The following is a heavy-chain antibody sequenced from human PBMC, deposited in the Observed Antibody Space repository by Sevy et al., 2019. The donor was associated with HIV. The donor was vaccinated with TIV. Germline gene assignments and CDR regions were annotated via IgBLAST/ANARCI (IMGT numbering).Heavy chain of an antibody. CDR3: ARELDCSSTSCYIRYYYGMDV. V-gene: IGHV1-2*02. CDR2: INPNSGGT. J-gene: IGHJ6*02. D-gene: IGHD2-2*02. Sequence: ASVKVSCKASGYTFTGYYMHWVRQAPGQGLEWMGWINPNSGGTNYAQKFQGRVTMTRDTSISTAYMGLSRLRSDDTAVYYCARELDCSSTSCYIRYYYGMDVWGQGTTVTVSS. CDR1: GYTFTGYY.